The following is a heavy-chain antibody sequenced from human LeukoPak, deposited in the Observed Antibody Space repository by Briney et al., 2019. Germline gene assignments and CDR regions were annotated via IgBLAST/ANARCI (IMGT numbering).Heavy chain of an antibody. D-gene: IGHD6-13*01. V-gene: IGHV4-39*01. Sequence: SETLSLTCTVSGGSISSSSYYWGWIRQPPGKGLEWIGSIYYSGSTYYNPSLKSRVTISVDTSKNQFSLKLSSVTAADTAVYYCARPGIAAAATPSYFDYWGQGTLVTVSS. CDR3: ARPGIAAAATPSYFDY. J-gene: IGHJ4*02. CDR1: GGSISSSSYY. CDR2: IYYSGST.